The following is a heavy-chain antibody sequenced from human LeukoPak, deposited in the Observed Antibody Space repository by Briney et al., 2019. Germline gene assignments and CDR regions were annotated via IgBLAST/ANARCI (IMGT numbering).Heavy chain of an antibody. CDR3: ARVMVVATTLAWLDP. Sequence: SETLSLTCTVPGGSISGYFWNWIRQPAGKGLEWIGRIYTSGSTTYNPSLKSRVTMSVDTAKNQLSLKLSSVTAADTAVYYCARVMVVATTLAWLDPWGQGTLVTVSS. J-gene: IGHJ5*02. V-gene: IGHV4-4*07. CDR1: GGSISGYF. CDR2: IYTSGST. D-gene: IGHD2-15*01.